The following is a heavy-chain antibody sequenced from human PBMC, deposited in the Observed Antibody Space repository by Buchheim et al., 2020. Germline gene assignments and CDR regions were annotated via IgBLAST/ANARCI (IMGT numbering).Heavy chain of an antibody. D-gene: IGHD2-15*01. CDR3: ARVGEFSKYCSGGSCYPAGGANRSGVFDY. V-gene: IGHV3-11*06. Sequence: QVQLVESGGGLVKPGGSLRLSCAASGFTFSDYYMSWIRQAPGKGLEWVSYISSSSSYTNYADSVKGRFTISRDNAKNSLYLQMNSLRAEDTAVYYCARVGEFSKYCSGGSCYPAGGANRSGVFDYWGQGTL. J-gene: IGHJ4*02. CDR2: ISSSSSYT. CDR1: GFTFSDYY.